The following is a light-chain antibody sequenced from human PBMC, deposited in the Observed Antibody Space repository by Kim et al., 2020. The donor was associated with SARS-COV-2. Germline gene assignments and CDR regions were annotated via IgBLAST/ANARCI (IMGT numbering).Light chain of an antibody. CDR2: KAS. Sequence: DIQMTQSPSTLSASVGDRVTITCRASQSVSSWLAWYQQKPGKAPKLLIYKASTLEGGVPSRFSCRGSGTEFTLTINSLQPDDFATYSCQQYDSHPYTFGQGTNVEI. CDR3: QQYDSHPYT. V-gene: IGKV1-5*03. J-gene: IGKJ2*01. CDR1: QSVSSW.